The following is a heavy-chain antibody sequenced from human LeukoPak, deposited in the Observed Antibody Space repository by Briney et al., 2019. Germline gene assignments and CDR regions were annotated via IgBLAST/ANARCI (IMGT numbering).Heavy chain of an antibody. V-gene: IGHV3-43*02. CDR3: AKDLAAAGDSAFDI. Sequence: PGGSLRLSCAVSGFTFDDYAMHWVRQAPGKGLEWVSLISGDGGSTYYADSVKGRFTISRDNSKNSLYLQMNSLRTEDTALYYCAKDLAAAGDSAFDIWGQGTMVTVSS. CDR1: GFTFDDYA. CDR2: ISGDGGST. J-gene: IGHJ3*02. D-gene: IGHD6-13*01.